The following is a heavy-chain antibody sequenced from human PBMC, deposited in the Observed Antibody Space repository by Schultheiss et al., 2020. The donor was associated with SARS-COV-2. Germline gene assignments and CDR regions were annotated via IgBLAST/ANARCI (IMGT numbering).Heavy chain of an antibody. V-gene: IGHV3-30*04. D-gene: IGHD1-26*01. J-gene: IGHJ4*02. CDR2: ISYDGSNK. Sequence: GGSLRLSCAASGFTFSSYAMHWVRQAPGKGLEWVAVISYDGSNKYYADSVKGRFTISSDNSKNTLYLQMNSLRAEDTAVYYCAILKREPVDYWGQGTLVTVSS. CDR3: AILKREPVDY. CDR1: GFTFSSYA.